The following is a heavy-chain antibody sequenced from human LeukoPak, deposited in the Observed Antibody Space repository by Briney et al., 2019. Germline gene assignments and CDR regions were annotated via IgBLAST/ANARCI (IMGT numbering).Heavy chain of an antibody. V-gene: IGHV3-21*04. D-gene: IGHD2-2*01. CDR3: AKAASTNGIFHDAFDI. J-gene: IGHJ3*02. CDR1: GFTFSSYS. Sequence: GGSLRLSCAASGFTFSSYSMNWVRQAPGKGLEWVSSISSSSSYIYYADSVKGRFTISRDNAKNSLYLQMNSLRAEDTALYYCAKAASTNGIFHDAFDIWGQGTMVTVSS. CDR2: ISSSSSYI.